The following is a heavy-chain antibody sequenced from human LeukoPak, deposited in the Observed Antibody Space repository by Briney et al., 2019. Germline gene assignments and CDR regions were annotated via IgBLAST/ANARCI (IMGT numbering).Heavy chain of an antibody. CDR1: GYTFTSYG. D-gene: IGHD3-9*01. CDR3: ARFNDILTGADY. V-gene: IGHV1-18*01. Sequence: ASVKVSCKASGYTFTSYGISWVRQAPGQGLEWMGWISAYNGNTNYAQKLQGRVTMTTDTSTSTAYMELSSLRSEDTAVYYCARFNDILTGADYWGQGTLVTVSS. J-gene: IGHJ4*02. CDR2: ISAYNGNT.